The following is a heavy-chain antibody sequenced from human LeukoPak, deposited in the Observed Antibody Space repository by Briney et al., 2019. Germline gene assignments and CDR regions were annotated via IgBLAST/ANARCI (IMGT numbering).Heavy chain of an antibody. CDR1: GYSISSGYY. Sequence: SETLSLTCTVSGYSISSGYYWGWIRQPPGKGLEWIGSIYHSGSTFYNPSLKSRVTISVDTSKNQFSLKLSSVTAADTAMFYCARGLGPGNWFDPWGQGTLVTVSS. V-gene: IGHV4-38-2*02. CDR2: IYHSGST. D-gene: IGHD3-10*01. J-gene: IGHJ5*02. CDR3: ARGLGPGNWFDP.